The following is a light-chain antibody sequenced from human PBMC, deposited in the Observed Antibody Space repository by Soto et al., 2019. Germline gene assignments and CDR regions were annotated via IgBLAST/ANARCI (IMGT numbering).Light chain of an antibody. J-gene: IGKJ1*01. V-gene: IGKV4-1*01. Sequence: DIVMTQSPDSLAVSLGERATINCKSSQSVFSNSNNKNYLTWYQQKPGQPPKLLIYWASTRESGVPDRFSGSGSGTDFALTISSLQAEDVAVYYCQQYYSAPWTFGQGTKVEIK. CDR3: QQYYSAPWT. CDR1: QSVFSNSNNKNY. CDR2: WAS.